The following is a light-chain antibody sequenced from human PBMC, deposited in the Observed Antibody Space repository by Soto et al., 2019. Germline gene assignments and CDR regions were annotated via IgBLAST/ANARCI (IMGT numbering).Light chain of an antibody. CDR2: GAS. CDR1: HNIARA. V-gene: IGKV1-39*01. CDR3: QQGSSTPYT. Sequence: DIQMTQSQSFLSASVGDKLTITCRSSHNIARALNWSQQKPGGAPKLLIFGASALQSAVPSRFSGSVSGTAFPLTITALQPEDFATYYCQQGSSTPYTFGQGTKVEI. J-gene: IGKJ2*01.